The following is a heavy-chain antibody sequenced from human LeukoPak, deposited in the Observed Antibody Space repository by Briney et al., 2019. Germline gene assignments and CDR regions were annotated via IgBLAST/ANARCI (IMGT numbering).Heavy chain of an antibody. CDR3: AKGLGFLPQFDY. J-gene: IGHJ4*02. Sequence: GGSLRHSCAASGFTFTSEAMTWVRQAPGMGLEWVSSISDSGRTTYYADSVKGRFTISRDNSKNTVYLQMNSLRAEDTALYYCAKGLGFLPQFDYWGQGTLVAVSS. CDR2: ISDSGRTT. V-gene: IGHV3-23*01. D-gene: IGHD6-19*01. CDR1: GFTFTSEA.